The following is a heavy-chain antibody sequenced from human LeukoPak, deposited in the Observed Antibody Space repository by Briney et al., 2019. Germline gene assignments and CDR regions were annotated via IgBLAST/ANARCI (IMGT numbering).Heavy chain of an antibody. Sequence: PGGSLRLSCAASGFTFSSYSMNWVRQAPGKGLEWVSSISSSSSYIYYADSVKGRFTISRDNAKNSLYLQMNSLRAEDTAVYYCARDGYYGSGSYYNVESTSDAFDIWGQGTMVTVSS. CDR1: GFTFSSYS. CDR3: ARDGYYGSGSYYNVESTSDAFDI. CDR2: ISSSSSYI. V-gene: IGHV3-21*01. D-gene: IGHD3-10*01. J-gene: IGHJ3*02.